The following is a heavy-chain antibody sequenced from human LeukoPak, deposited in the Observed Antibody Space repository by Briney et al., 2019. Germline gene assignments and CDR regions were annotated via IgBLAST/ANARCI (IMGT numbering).Heavy chain of an antibody. CDR3: ARDRKRFLEWLLSGNYFDY. CDR2: ISSSSSYI. Sequence: GGSLRLSCAASGFTFISYSMNWVRQAPGKGLEWVSSISSSSSYIYYADSVKGRFTISRDNAKNSLYLQMNSLRAEDTAVYYCARDRKRFLEWLLSGNYFDYWGQGTLVTVSS. CDR1: GFTFISYS. D-gene: IGHD3-3*01. J-gene: IGHJ4*02. V-gene: IGHV3-21*01.